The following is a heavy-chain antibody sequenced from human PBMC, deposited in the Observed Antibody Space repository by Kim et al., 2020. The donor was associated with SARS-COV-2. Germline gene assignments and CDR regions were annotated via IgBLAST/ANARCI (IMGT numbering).Heavy chain of an antibody. J-gene: IGHJ4*02. Sequence: TYYDPSLESRVTISVDTSKNQFSLKLSSVTAADTAVYYCARPGGNSGDDYWGQGTLVTVSS. V-gene: IGHV4-31*02. CDR3: ARPGGNSGDDY. D-gene: IGHD2-21*02. CDR2: T.